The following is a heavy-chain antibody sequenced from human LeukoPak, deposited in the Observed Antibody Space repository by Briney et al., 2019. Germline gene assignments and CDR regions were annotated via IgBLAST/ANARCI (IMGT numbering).Heavy chain of an antibody. CDR1: GVSFSGYY. D-gene: IGHD3-9*01. Sequence: PSETLSLTCAGYGVSFSGYYWSWIRQPPGKGLEWIGEINHSGSTNYNPSLKSRVAISVDTSKNQFSLKLSSVTAADTAVYYCARGLTYYDILTGYYSYYFDYWGQGTLVTVSS. CDR2: INHSGST. CDR3: ARGLTYYDILTGYYSYYFDY. V-gene: IGHV4-34*01. J-gene: IGHJ4*02.